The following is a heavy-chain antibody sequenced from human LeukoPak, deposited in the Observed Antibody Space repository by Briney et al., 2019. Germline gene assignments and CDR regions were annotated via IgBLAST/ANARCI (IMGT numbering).Heavy chain of an antibody. D-gene: IGHD3-22*01. CDR2: ISGSGGST. CDR1: GFTFSSYA. J-gene: IGHJ4*02. CDR3: AKDETYYYDSSGSRLFDH. V-gene: IGHV3-23*01. Sequence: GGSLRLSCAASGFTFSSYAMSWVRQAPGKGLEWVSAISGSGGSTYYADSVKGRFTISRDNSKNSLYLQMNSLRAEDTAVYYCAKDETYYYDSSGSRLFDHWGQGTLVTVSS.